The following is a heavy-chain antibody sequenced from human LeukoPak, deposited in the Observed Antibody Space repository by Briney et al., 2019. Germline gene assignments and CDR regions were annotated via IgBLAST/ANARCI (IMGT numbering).Heavy chain of an antibody. D-gene: IGHD2-2*01. Sequence: PGGSLRLSCAASGFTFSSYGMHWVRQAPGKGLEWVAAISYDGSNKYYADSVKGRFTISRDNSKNTLYLQMNSLRAEDTAVYYCARDREAGTSASRFDYWGQGTLVTVSS. CDR2: ISYDGSNK. V-gene: IGHV3-30*03. J-gene: IGHJ4*02. CDR1: GFTFSSYG. CDR3: ARDREAGTSASRFDY.